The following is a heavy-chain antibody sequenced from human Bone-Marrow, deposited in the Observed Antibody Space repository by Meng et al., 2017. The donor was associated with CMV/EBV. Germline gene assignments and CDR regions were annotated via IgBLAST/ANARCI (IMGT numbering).Heavy chain of an antibody. CDR2: ISYDGSNK. CDR1: GFTFSSYA. D-gene: IGHD6-13*01. J-gene: IGHJ4*02. CDR3: ARDSTAAG. Sequence: LSLTCAASGFTFSSYAMHWVRQAPGKGLEWVAVISYDGSNKYYADSVKGRFTISRDNSKNTLYLQMNSLRAEDTAVYYCARDSTAAGWGQGTLVTVSS. V-gene: IGHV3-30*04.